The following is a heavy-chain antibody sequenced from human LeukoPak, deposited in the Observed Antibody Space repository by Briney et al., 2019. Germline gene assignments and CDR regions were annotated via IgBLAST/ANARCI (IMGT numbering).Heavy chain of an antibody. J-gene: IGHJ6*02. D-gene: IGHD5-18*01. CDR2: ISYDGSNK. CDR3: AKDQGGIQLLSGWHYYYGMDV. V-gene: IGHV3-30*18. Sequence: PGGSLRLSCAASGFTFSSYGMHWVRQAPGKGLEWVAVISYDGSNKYYADSVKGRFTISRDNSKNTLYPQMNSLRAEGTAVYYCAKDQGGIQLLSGWHYYYGMDVWGQGTTVTVSS. CDR1: GFTFSSYG.